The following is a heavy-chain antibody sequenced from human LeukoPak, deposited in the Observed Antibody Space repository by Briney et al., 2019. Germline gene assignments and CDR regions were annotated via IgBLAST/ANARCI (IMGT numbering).Heavy chain of an antibody. J-gene: IGHJ4*02. V-gene: IGHV1-18*01. CDR2: ISANNGYT. CDR3: AKLVRAGGKYFDY. CDR1: GYTFTSYS. D-gene: IGHD4-23*01. Sequence: ASVKVSCKASGYTFTSYSLSWVRQAPGQGLEWMGWISANNGYTNYAQKFQGRVTLTTDTSTSTAYMELRSLRSDDTAVYYCAKLVRAGGKYFDYWGQGTLVTVSS.